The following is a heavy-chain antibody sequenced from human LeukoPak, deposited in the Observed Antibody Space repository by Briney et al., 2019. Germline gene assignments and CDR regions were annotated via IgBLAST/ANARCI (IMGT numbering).Heavy chain of an antibody. D-gene: IGHD3-10*01. Sequence: GGSLRLSCTASGFTFSTYWINWVRQSPGKGLVWVALINGDGSTTTHADSVKGRFTISRDNAKNTAYLQMNSLRDEDTAVYFCARDYAGSPDYWGRGNLVTVSA. CDR2: INGDGSTT. CDR3: ARDYAGSPDY. J-gene: IGHJ4*02. CDR1: GFTFSTYW. V-gene: IGHV3-74*03.